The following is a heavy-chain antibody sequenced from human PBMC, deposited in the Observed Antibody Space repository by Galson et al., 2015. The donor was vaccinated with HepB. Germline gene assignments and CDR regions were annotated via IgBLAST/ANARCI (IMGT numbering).Heavy chain of an antibody. CDR1: GFTFSSYG. J-gene: IGHJ3*02. CDR3: AKVDIAAAMSRNAFDI. CDR2: ISYDGSNK. V-gene: IGHV3-30*18. D-gene: IGHD6-13*01. Sequence: SLRLSCAASGFTFSSYGMHWVRRAPGKGLEWVAVISYDGSNKYYADSVKGRFTISRDNSKNTLYLQMNSLRAEDTAVYYCAKVDIAAAMSRNAFDIWGQGTMVTVSS.